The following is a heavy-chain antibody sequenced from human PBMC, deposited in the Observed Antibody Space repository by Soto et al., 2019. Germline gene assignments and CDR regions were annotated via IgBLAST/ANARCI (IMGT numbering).Heavy chain of an antibody. J-gene: IGHJ4*02. Sequence: QVQLVQSGAEVKKPGASVKVSCKASGYTFSNYLLHWVRQAPGQGLEWMGWINAGNGHTKYSQKFQGRVTFTRDTSATTAYIALSSRRSEDTAVYYCASPSYGSGSYYWGQGTLVTVSS. CDR3: ASPSYGSGSYY. D-gene: IGHD3-10*01. CDR1: GYTFSNYL. CDR2: INAGNGHT. V-gene: IGHV1-3*01.